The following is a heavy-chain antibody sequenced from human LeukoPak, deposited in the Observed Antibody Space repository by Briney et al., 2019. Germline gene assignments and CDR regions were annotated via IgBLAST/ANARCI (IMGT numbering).Heavy chain of an antibody. Sequence: PSETLSLTCTVSGGSISSFYWSWIRQPPGKGLEYIGYISYSGTTSYNPSLKSRVTISVDTSKNQFSLKLTPVTAADAAVYYCARDKGLPQAFDLWGQGTMVTVSS. D-gene: IGHD5/OR15-5a*01. CDR2: ISYSGTT. CDR3: ARDKGLPQAFDL. V-gene: IGHV4-59*01. J-gene: IGHJ3*01. CDR1: GGSISSFY.